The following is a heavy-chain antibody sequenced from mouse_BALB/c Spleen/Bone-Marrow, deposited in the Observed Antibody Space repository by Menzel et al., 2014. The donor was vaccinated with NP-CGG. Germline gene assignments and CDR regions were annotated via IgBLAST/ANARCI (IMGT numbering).Heavy chain of an antibody. CDR1: GYSFTGYT. V-gene: IGHV1-18*01. D-gene: IGHD2-4*01. J-gene: IGHJ2*01. Sequence: VQLKESGPEGGKPGALMKISCKASGYSFTGYTMNWVKQSHGKNLEWIGLINPYNGGTSYNQKFKGKATLTVDKSSSTAYMELLSLTSEDSAVYYCARKPPIYYDFALDYWGQGTTLTVSS. CDR2: INPYNGGT. CDR3: ARKPPIYYDFALDY.